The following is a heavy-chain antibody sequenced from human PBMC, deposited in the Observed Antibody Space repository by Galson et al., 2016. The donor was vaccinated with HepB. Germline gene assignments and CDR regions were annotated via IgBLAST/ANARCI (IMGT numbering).Heavy chain of an antibody. J-gene: IGHJ4*02. Sequence: SVKVSCKASGYTFTKYIMHWVRQAPGQRPEWMGWINAGNGNTKYSQKFQGRVTITTDTSANTAYMDLSSLTSEDLAVYYCARGWDGGHDFDYWGQGTLVTVSS. CDR3: ARGWDGGHDFDY. CDR2: INAGNGNT. CDR1: GYTFTKYI. D-gene: IGHD5-12*01. V-gene: IGHV1-3*01.